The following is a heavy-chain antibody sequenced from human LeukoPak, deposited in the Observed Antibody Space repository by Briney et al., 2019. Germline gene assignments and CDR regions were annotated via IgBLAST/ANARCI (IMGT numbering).Heavy chain of an antibody. J-gene: IGHJ1*01. CDR3: ARDRRPSSEKYYREYFRD. Sequence: SVKVSCKSSGGPFSIYAFNWVRQAPGQGLEWMGGIIPISATTKYAQRFQGRVTITADASTSTVYMKLSSLRSEDTAVYYCARDRRPSSEKYYREYFRDWGQGTLVSVPS. CDR2: IIPISATT. CDR1: GGPFSIYA. V-gene: IGHV1-69*01. D-gene: IGHD3-10*01.